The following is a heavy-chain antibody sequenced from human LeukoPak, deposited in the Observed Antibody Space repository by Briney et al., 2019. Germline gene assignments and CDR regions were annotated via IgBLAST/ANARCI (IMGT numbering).Heavy chain of an antibody. V-gene: IGHV1-69*04. CDR2: IIPILGIA. CDR3: ARARSRGYSYGYFY. D-gene: IGHD5-18*01. CDR1: GGTFSSYA. Sequence: GASVKVSCKASGGTFSSYAISWVRQAPGQGLEWMGRIIPILGIANYAQKFQGRVTITADKSTSTAYMELSSLRSEDTAVYYCARARSRGYSYGYFYWGQGTLVTVSS. J-gene: IGHJ4*02.